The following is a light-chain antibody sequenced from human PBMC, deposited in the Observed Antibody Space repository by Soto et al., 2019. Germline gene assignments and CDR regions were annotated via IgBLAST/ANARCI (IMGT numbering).Light chain of an antibody. V-gene: IGLV1-40*01. J-gene: IGLJ1*01. CDR1: SSSIGAGYD. CDR3: SSYTSTGTPV. Sequence: QSVLTQPPSVSGAPGQRVTISCAGSSSSIGAGYDVHWYQQLPGAAPKLLIYANSNRPSGVPDRFSGSKSGTSASLAITGLQAEDEADYYCSSYTSTGTPVFGTGTKVTVL. CDR2: ANS.